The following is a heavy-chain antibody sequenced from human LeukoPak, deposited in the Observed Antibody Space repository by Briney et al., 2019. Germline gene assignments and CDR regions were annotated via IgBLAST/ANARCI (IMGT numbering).Heavy chain of an antibody. D-gene: IGHD2/OR15-2a*01. V-gene: IGHV3-23*01. CDR3: AKASVAIPQYCNS. Sequence: GGSLRLSCEASGFTFGNYAMNWVRQAPGKGLEWVSTISGTGSSTYYADSAKGRFTISRDNSKDTLFLQLNGLTAADTAMYFCAKASVAIPQYCNSWGQGTLVTVSS. CDR1: GFTFGNYA. CDR2: ISGTGSST. J-gene: IGHJ5*02.